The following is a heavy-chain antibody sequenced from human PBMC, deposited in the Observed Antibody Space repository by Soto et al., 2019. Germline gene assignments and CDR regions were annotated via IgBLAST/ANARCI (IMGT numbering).Heavy chain of an antibody. CDR2: IWYDGSNK. V-gene: IGHV3-33*01. Sequence: GGSLRLSCAASGFTFSSYGMHWVRQAPGKGLEWVAVIWYDGSNKYYADSVKGRFTISRDNSKNTLYLQMNSLRAEDTAVYYCERELRDTAMVIDYWGQGTLVTVSS. D-gene: IGHD5-18*01. CDR1: GFTFSSYG. CDR3: ERELRDTAMVIDY. J-gene: IGHJ4*02.